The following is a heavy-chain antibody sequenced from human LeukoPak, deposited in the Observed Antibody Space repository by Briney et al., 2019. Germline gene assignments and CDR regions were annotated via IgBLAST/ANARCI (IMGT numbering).Heavy chain of an antibody. CDR1: GFTFSSYG. J-gene: IGHJ4*02. Sequence: PGRSLRLSCAASGFTFSSYGMHWVRQAPGKGLEWVAVISYDGSNKYYADSVKGRFTISRDNSKNTLYLQMNSLRAEDTAVYYCAREMSTVTSLAYWGQGTLVTVSS. D-gene: IGHD4-17*01. CDR3: AREMSTVTSLAY. CDR2: ISYDGSNK. V-gene: IGHV3-30*03.